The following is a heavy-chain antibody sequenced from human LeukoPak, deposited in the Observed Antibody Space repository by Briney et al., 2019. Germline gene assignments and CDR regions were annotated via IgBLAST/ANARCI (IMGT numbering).Heavy chain of an antibody. Sequence: HPGGSLRLSCAAPGFTVRSNYMSWVRQAPGKGLEWVSVIYSGGSTYYADSVKGRFTISRDNSKNTLYLQMNGLRAEDTAVYYCARGYYYDSSGYYGSYWGQGTLVTVSS. CDR1: GFTVRSNY. CDR3: ARGYYYDSSGYYGSY. V-gene: IGHV3-66*01. D-gene: IGHD3-22*01. CDR2: IYSGGST. J-gene: IGHJ4*02.